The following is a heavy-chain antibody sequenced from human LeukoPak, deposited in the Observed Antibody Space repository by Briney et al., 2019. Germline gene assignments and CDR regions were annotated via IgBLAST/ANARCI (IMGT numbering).Heavy chain of an antibody. V-gene: IGHV3-11*04. CDR1: GFTFSDYY. CDR2: ISSSGSTI. J-gene: IGHJ3*02. Sequence: GGSLRLSCAASGFTFSDYYMSWIRQAPGKGLEWVSYISSSGSTIYYADSVKGRFTISRDNAKNSLYLQMNSLRAEDTAVYYCARAPTARYYFWSGHDAFDIWGQGTMVTVSS. CDR3: ARAPTARYYFWSGHDAFDI. D-gene: IGHD3-3*01.